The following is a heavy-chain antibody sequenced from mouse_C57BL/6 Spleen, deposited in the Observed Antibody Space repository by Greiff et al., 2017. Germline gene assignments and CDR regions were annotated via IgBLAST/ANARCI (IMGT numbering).Heavy chain of an antibody. D-gene: IGHD2-2*01. V-gene: IGHV1-52*01. CDR3: ARGYGYDDGYWYFDV. CDR1: GYTFTSYW. Sequence: VQLQQPGAELVRPGSSVKLSCKASGYTFTSYWMHWVKQRPIQGLEWIGNIDPSDSETHYNQKFKDKATLTVDKSSSTAYMQLSSLTSEDSAVYYCARGYGYDDGYWYFDVWGTETTVTVSS. CDR2: IDPSDSET. J-gene: IGHJ1*03.